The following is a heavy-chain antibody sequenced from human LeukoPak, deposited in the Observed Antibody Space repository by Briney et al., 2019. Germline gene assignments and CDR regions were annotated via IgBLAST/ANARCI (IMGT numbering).Heavy chain of an antibody. J-gene: IGHJ4*02. D-gene: IGHD2-8*01. CDR2: IYYSGRT. Sequence: AGTLSLTCTVSAVSISNYYWSWVRQAPGKALEWIGYIYYSGRTNYSPSLMSRVTISEGTSTNQFTLKLSSVTTADTAIYYCASAPNGDFFDYWGQGTLVTVSS. CDR3: ASAPNGDFFDY. V-gene: IGHV4-59*01. CDR1: AVSISNYY.